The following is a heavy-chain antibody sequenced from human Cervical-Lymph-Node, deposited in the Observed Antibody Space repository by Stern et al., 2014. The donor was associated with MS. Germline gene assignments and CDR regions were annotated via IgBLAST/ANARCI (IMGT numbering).Heavy chain of an antibody. CDR3: ARVQIPERQVIARTATFDY. D-gene: IGHD2-21*01. CDR1: GFTFSDYY. Sequence: QVQLVESGGGLVKPGGSLRLSCAASGFTFSDYYMSWIRQAPGKGLEWVSYISSSGSTIYYADSVKGRFTISRDNAKNSLYLQMNSLRAEDTAVYYCARVQIPERQVIARTATFDYWGQGTLVTVSS. V-gene: IGHV3-11*01. CDR2: ISSSGSTI. J-gene: IGHJ4*02.